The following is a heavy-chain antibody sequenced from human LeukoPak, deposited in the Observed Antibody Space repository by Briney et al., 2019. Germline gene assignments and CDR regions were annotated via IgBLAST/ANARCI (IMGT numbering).Heavy chain of an antibody. V-gene: IGHV4-61*08. CDR3: ARVLHCSSTSCYFGYYYYMDV. CDR1: GGSISSGGYY. D-gene: IGHD2-2*01. Sequence: PSETLSLTCTVSGGSISSGGYYWSWIRQPPGKGLEWIGYIYHSGSTNYNPSLKSRVTISVDTSKNQFSLKLSSVTAADTAVYYCARVLHCSSTSCYFGYYYYMDVWGKGTTVTVSS. J-gene: IGHJ6*03. CDR2: IYHSGST.